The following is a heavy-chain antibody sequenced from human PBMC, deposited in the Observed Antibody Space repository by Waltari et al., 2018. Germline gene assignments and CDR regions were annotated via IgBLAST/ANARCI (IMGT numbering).Heavy chain of an antibody. D-gene: IGHD3-10*01. Sequence: QVQLQESGPGLVKPSQTLSLTCSVTGGPISGGGYYGSWTRQPPGKGLEWIGSMYNSGSTPYNPSLMSRLTVSVDTSRPQLSLRLSSVTAADTAVYYCVRGLSPSRSFRPLSFWVPGILVTVSS. CDR3: VRGLSPSRSFRPLSF. CDR2: MYNSGST. J-gene: IGHJ2*01. V-gene: IGHV4-31*03. CDR1: GGPISGGGYY.